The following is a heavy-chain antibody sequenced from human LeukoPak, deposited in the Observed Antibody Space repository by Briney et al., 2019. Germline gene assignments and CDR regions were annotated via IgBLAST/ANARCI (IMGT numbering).Heavy chain of an antibody. J-gene: IGHJ4*02. D-gene: IGHD2-21*02. CDR3: AKDWRDETSCGGDCLDY. V-gene: IGHV3-23*01. CDR1: GFTFRTYA. Sequence: PGGSLRLSCAASGFTFRTYAMSWVRQAPGKGLEWVSTMSGSGDKTYYADSVMGRFTISRDNSKNTLYLQMYDMRAGDTAVYYRAKDWRDETSCGGDCLDYWGQGTLVTVSS. CDR2: MSGSGDKT.